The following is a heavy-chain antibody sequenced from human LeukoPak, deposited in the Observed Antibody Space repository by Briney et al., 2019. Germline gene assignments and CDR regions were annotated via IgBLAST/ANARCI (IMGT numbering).Heavy chain of an antibody. V-gene: IGHV4-59*12. CDR3: ARGLGVVTATLDY. CDR2: IYDSGTT. Sequence: PSETLSLTCTVSGDSISSNYWSWIRQPPGKGLEWIGYIYDSGTTKYNISLQSRVTISLDTSKNQFTLKLTSVTAADTAVYYCARGLGVVTATLDYWGQGTLVTVSS. CDR1: GDSISSNY. D-gene: IGHD2-21*02. J-gene: IGHJ4*02.